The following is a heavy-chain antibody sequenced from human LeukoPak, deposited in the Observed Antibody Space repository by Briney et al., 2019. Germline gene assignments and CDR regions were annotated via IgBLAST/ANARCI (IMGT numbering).Heavy chain of an antibody. CDR2: INSDGSST. CDR3: ARDPVTTPRPYYFDY. CDR1: GFTFSSYW. D-gene: IGHD4-17*01. V-gene: IGHV3-74*01. J-gene: IGHJ4*02. Sequence: GGSLRLSCAASGFTFSSYWMHWVRQAPGKGLVWVSRINSDGSSTSYADSVKGRFTISRDNAKNTLYLQMNSLRAEDTAVYYCARDPVTTPRPYYFDYWGQGTLVTVSS.